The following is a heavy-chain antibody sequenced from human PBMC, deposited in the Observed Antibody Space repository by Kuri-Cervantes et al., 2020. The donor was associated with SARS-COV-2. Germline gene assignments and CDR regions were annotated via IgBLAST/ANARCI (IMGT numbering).Heavy chain of an antibody. CDR2: ISSGSYIT. V-gene: IGHV3-23*01. D-gene: IGHD2-21*01. J-gene: IGHJ4*02. CDR3: ARRGEDCGGDCLKGGPLDY. CDR1: GFTFSSYA. Sequence: GESLKISCAASGFTFSSYAMSWVREAPGEGLEWVAAISSGSYITHYADSVKGRFTISRDNAKNSLYLQMNSLRAEDTAVYYCARRGEDCGGDCLKGGPLDYWGQGTLVTVSS.